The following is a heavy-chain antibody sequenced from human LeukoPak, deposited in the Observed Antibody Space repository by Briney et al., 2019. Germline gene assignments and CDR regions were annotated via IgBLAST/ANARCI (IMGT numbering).Heavy chain of an antibody. D-gene: IGHD3-10*01. CDR1: GGSISSYY. V-gene: IGHV4-59*01. CDR2: IYYSGST. Sequence: MASETLSLTCTVSGGSISSYYWSWIRQPPGKGLEWIGYIYYSGSTNYNPSLKSRVTISVDTSENQFSLKLSSVTAADTAVYYCARDRTGAYWGQGTLVTVSS. J-gene: IGHJ4*02. CDR3: ARDRTGAY.